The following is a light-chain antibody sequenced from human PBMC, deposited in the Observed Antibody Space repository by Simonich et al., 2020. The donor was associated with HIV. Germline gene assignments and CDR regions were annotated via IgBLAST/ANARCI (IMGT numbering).Light chain of an antibody. CDR1: QNIRSW. V-gene: IGKV1-5*03. CDR2: QAS. CDR3: QQYNSYSYT. Sequence: DIQMTQSPSTLSASVGDRVTITCRASQNIRSWLAWYQQKPGKAPKLLIYQASSLESGVPSRCSGSGSGTEFTLTIRSLQPDDFATYYCQQYNSYSYTFGQGTKLEIK. J-gene: IGKJ2*01.